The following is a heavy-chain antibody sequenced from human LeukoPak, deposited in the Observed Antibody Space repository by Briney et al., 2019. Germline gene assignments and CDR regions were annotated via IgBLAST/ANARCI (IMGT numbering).Heavy chain of an antibody. V-gene: IGHV4-39*07. Sequence: SETLSLTCTVSGGSIATSSYFWAWIHQPPGKGLEWIGTIYYYGGTYYNPSLESRVTLSVDTSKNQFSLKLSFVTAADMAVYYCARGSPGRDSSGYYVNYWGQGTLVTVSS. CDR2: IYYYGGT. CDR1: GGSIATSSYF. J-gene: IGHJ4*02. CDR3: ARGSPGRDSSGYYVNY. D-gene: IGHD3-22*01.